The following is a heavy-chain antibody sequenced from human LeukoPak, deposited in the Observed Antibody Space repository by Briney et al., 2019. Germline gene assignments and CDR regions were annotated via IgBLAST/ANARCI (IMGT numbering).Heavy chain of an antibody. CDR3: AKVRGLIVWHGGFDS. V-gene: IGHV3-23*01. J-gene: IGHJ4*02. Sequence: QPGGSLRLSCVASGFTFTNYAMSWVRQAPGEGLEWVSTISDSGGSAYYADSVKGRFTISRDNSKNTLYLQMHSLRADDTAVYYCAKVRGLIVWHGGFDSWGQGTLVSVSS. D-gene: IGHD2-21*01. CDR2: ISDSGGSA. CDR1: GFTFTNYA.